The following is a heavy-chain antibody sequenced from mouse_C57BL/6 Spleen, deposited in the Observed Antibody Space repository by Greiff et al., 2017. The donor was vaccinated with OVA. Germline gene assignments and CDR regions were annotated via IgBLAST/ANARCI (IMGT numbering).Heavy chain of an antibody. CDR2: INPYNGGT. J-gene: IGHJ4*01. D-gene: IGHD2-4*01. CDR1: GYTFTDYY. V-gene: IGHV1-19*01. CDR3: ARRLRRGPDYYAMDY. Sequence: EVQLQQSGPVLVKPGASVKMSCKASGYTFTDYYMNWVKQSHGKSLEWIGVINPYNGGTSYNQKFKGKATLTVDKSSSTAYMELNSLTSEDSAVYYCARRLRRGPDYYAMDYWGQGTSVTVSS.